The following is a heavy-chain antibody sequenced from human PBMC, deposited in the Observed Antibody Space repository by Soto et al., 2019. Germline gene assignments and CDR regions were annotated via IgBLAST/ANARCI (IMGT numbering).Heavy chain of an antibody. Sequence: SETLSLTCTVSGGSISSGGYYWSWIRQHPGKGLEWIGYIYYSGSTYYNPSLKSRVTISVDASKNQFALKLSSVTAADTAVYYCARGRPNDYDSSGYSLKFDYWGQGTLVTVSS. J-gene: IGHJ4*02. CDR2: IYYSGST. CDR3: ARGRPNDYDSSGYSLKFDY. D-gene: IGHD3-22*01. V-gene: IGHV4-31*03. CDR1: GGSISSGGYY.